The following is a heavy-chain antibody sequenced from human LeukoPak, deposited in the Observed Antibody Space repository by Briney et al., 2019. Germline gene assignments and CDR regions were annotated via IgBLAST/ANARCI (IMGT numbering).Heavy chain of an antibody. V-gene: IGHV1-3*01. CDR1: GYTFTSYA. CDR3: ASGRYDIRYYGMDA. D-gene: IGHD3-9*01. J-gene: IGHJ6*02. Sequence: AASVKVSCKASGYTFTSYAMHWVRQAPGQRLEWMGWINAGNGNTKYSQKFQGRVTTTRDTSASTAYMELSSLRSEDTAVYYCASGRYDIRYYGMDAWGQGTTVTVSS. CDR2: INAGNGNT.